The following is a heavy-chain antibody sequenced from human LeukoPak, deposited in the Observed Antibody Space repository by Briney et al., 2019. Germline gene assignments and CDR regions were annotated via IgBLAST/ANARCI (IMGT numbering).Heavy chain of an antibody. V-gene: IGHV4-30-2*01. CDR3: ARGVHSNYADVIDYYYYYGMDV. CDR2: IYRDGSA. Sequence: PSETLSLTCAVSGVSITSGTYSWSCIRQPPGKGLECVGYIYRDGSAYYNPSLKSRVTISLDRSKNQFSLKLTSVTAADTATYYCARGVHSNYADVIDYYYYYGMDVWGQGTTVTVSS. J-gene: IGHJ6*02. D-gene: IGHD4-11*01. CDR1: GVSITSGTYS.